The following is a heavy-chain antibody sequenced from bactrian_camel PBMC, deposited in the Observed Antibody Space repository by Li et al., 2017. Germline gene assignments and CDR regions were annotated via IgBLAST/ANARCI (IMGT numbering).Heavy chain of an antibody. J-gene: IGHJ4*01. D-gene: IGHD2*01. Sequence: HVQLVESGGGSVQPGGSLRLSCDASGYTYSSNCMGWFRQAPGKGREGVARIATGSGNTYYADSALGRFTISRDNAKNTVYLQMNNLKSEDTAMYYCAADFGPYCSGPYLARRANFEGQGTQVTVS. V-gene: IGHV3S1*01. CDR1: GYTYSSNC. CDR2: IATGSGNT.